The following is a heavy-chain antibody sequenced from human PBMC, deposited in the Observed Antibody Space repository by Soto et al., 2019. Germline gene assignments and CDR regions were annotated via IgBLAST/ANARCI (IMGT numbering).Heavy chain of an antibody. CDR1: GGSLRGHY. CDR2: INHSGST. V-gene: IGHV4-34*01. Sequence: PSETLSLTCAVYGGSLRGHYWNWIRQPPGKGLEWIGEINHSGSTKYNPSLKSRVTMSVDTSKNQFSLNLRSVTAADTAVYYCARRISSGFYGMDVWGQGTTVTVSS. CDR3: ARRISSGFYGMDV. J-gene: IGHJ6*02. D-gene: IGHD6-19*01.